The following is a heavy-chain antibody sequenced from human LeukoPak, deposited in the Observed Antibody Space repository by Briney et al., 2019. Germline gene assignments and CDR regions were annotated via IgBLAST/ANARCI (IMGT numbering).Heavy chain of an antibody. J-gene: IGHJ5*02. CDR2: INWNGGST. Sequence: GGSLRLSCAASGFTFDDYGMSWVRQVPGKGLEWVSGINWNGGSTGNADSVKGRFTISRDNAKNSLYLQMNSLRGEDTALYYCARGNLGYSYGTTETNWFDPWGQGTLVTVSS. CDR3: ARGNLGYSYGTTETNWFDP. V-gene: IGHV3-20*04. D-gene: IGHD5-18*01. CDR1: GFTFDDYG.